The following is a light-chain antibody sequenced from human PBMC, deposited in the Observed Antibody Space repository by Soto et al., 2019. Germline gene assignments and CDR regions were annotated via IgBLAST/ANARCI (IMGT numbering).Light chain of an antibody. CDR1: QSISSD. Sequence: ETVMTQSPATLSVSPGERATLSCRASQSISSDLAWYQHKPGQAPRLLIYGATTTATGIPGRFSGSGSETEFPLTISSLQSEGFAVYYRQQYNNCPRTFGQGTKLEIK. V-gene: IGKV3-15*01. J-gene: IGKJ2*01. CDR2: GAT. CDR3: QQYNNCPRT.